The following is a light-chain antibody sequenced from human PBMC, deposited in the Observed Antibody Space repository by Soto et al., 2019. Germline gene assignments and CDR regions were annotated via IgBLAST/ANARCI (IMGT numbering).Light chain of an antibody. V-gene: IGKV3-20*01. CDR1: LPISNY. Sequence: TQSPSSLSASVGDRVTITCRASLPISNYLAWYQQKFGQAPRLLIYGASNRATGIPDRFSGSGSGTDFTLTISRLEPEDCAVYYCQQQDTLPRTFGQGTKVEIK. CDR3: QQQDTLPRT. J-gene: IGKJ1*01. CDR2: GAS.